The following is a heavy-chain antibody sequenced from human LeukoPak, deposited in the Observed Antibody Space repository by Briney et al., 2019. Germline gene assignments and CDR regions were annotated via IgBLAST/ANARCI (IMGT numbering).Heavy chain of an antibody. D-gene: IGHD1-26*01. CDR1: GGSISRGNW. Sequence: PSETLSLTCAVSGGSISRGNWWSWVRQPPGKGLEWIGEIYHSGNTNYNPSLKSRVTISVDKSKNQFSLRVSSVTAADTAVYYCARQVRSGSYSADGWFDPWGQGTLVTVSS. J-gene: IGHJ5*02. CDR3: ARQVRSGSYSADGWFDP. CDR2: IYHSGNT. V-gene: IGHV4-4*02.